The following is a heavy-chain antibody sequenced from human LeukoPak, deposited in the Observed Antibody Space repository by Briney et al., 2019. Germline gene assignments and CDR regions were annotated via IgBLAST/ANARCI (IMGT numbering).Heavy chain of an antibody. CDR1: GFTFSSYW. Sequence: GGSLRLTCAASGFTFSSYWMSWVRQAPGKGLEWLANIKQDGSEKYYVDSVKGRFTISRDNAKNSLYLQMNSLRAEDTAVYYCAREGDYYDSSDAFDIWGQGTMVTVSS. J-gene: IGHJ3*02. D-gene: IGHD3-22*01. CDR3: AREGDYYDSSDAFDI. V-gene: IGHV3-7*01. CDR2: IKQDGSEK.